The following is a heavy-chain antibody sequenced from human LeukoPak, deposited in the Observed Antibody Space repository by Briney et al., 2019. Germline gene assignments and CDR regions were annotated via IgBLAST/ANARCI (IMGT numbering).Heavy chain of an antibody. CDR1: GYSFTSYW. CDR3: ARSVVGVTSRSAFDI. V-gene: IGHV5-51*01. D-gene: IGHD1-26*01. J-gene: IGHJ3*02. CDR2: IYPGDSDT. Sequence: GESLKISCKGSGYSFTSYWIGWVRQMPGKGLEWMGIIYPGDSDTRYSPSFQGQVTISADTSITTAYLQWSSLKASDTGTYYCARSVVGVTSRSAFDIWGKGTMVTVSS.